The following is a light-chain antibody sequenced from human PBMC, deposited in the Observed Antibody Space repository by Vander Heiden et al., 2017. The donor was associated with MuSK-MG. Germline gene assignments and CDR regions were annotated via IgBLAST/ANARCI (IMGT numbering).Light chain of an antibody. J-gene: IGKJ1*01. CDR1: QCISSY. Sequence: AIRITQSPSSLSASTGDRVTITCRASQCISSYLAWYQQKPGKAPKLLIYGASTLQSGVPSRFSGSGSGTDFTLTISCLQSEDFATYYCQQYNSYPRTFGQGTKVEIK. CDR3: QQYNSYPRT. CDR2: GAS. V-gene: IGKV1-8*01.